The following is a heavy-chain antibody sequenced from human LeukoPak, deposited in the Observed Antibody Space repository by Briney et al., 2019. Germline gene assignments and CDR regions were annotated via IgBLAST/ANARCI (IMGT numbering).Heavy chain of an antibody. CDR1: GFTFSSYG. J-gene: IGHJ4*02. Sequence: GGSLRLSCAASGFTFSSYGMHWVRQAPGKGLEWVAVIWYDGSNKYYADSVKGRFTISRDNSENTLYLQMNSLRAEDTAVYYCAKDHRRDGYNFDRYWGQGTLVTVSS. CDR2: IWYDGSNK. V-gene: IGHV3-33*06. D-gene: IGHD5-24*01. CDR3: AKDHRRDGYNFDRY.